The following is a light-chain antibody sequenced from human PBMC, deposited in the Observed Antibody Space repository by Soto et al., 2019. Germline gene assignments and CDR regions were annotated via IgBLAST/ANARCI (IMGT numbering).Light chain of an antibody. V-gene: IGKV3-15*01. J-gene: IGKJ5*01. CDR3: QQSYSTLIT. CDR2: GVS. CDR1: QSISSN. Sequence: VMTQSPATLSVSPGDRATLSCRASQSISSNLAWYQQKPGQAPRLLIYGVSTRATGTPSRFSGSGSGTDFTLTISSLQPEDFATYYCQQSYSTLITFGQGTRLEIK.